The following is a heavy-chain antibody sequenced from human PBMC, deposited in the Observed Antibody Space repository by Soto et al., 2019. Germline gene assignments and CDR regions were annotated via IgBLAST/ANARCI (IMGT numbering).Heavy chain of an antibody. V-gene: IGHV4-34*01. D-gene: IGHD6-19*01. CDR1: GGSFSGYY. CDR3: ARGGSGWYFGYNWFDP. CDR2: INHSGST. J-gene: IGHJ5*02. Sequence: QVQLQQWGAGLLKPSETLSLTCAVYGGSFSGYYWSWIRQPPGKGLEWIGEINHSGSTNYNPSLERRVTISVDTSKNQFSLTLSSVTAADTAVYYCARGGSGWYFGYNWFDPWGQGTLVTVSS.